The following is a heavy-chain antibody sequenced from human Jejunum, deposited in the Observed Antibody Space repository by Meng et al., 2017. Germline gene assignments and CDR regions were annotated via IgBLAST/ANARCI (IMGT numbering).Heavy chain of an antibody. CDR2: VTTDGNT. Sequence: EGYVGGSGGVLVTPGGSLRVSCAASGITFNYAWMTWVRQAPGKGLEWVSTVTTDGNTYYADSMKGRFTISRDNSKNTLYLQMSSLRAEDTALYYCAKLVPYWGQGTLVTVSS. J-gene: IGHJ4*02. D-gene: IGHD2-21*01. V-gene: IGHV3-66*04. CDR1: GITFNYAW. CDR3: AKLVPY.